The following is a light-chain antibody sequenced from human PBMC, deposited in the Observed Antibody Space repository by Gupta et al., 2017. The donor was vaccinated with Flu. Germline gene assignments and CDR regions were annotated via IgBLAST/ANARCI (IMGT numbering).Light chain of an antibody. J-gene: IGKJ1*01. V-gene: IGKV1-5*03. CDR2: KAS. CDR1: QSVNSW. CDR3: QQYNTYPWT. Sequence: MTQSPSTLTASVGDRITITCRASQSVNSWLAWYQQKPRKAPNLLISKASSLESGVPSRFSGGGSGTEFTLTITNLQPDDFANYYCQQYNTYPWTFGQGTKVEIK.